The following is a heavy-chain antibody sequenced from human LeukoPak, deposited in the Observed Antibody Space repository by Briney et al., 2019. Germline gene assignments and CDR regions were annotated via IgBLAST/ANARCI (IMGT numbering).Heavy chain of an antibody. CDR3: ARDCSASSSDYYPLGY. CDR2: IYSGGST. Sequence: GGSLRLSCAASGFAVSSKYMSWVRQAPGKGLEWVSVIYSGGSTYYADSVKGRFTISRDNSKNTVYLQMNSLRAEDTAVYYCARDCSASSSDYYPLGYWGQGTLVTVSS. CDR1: GFAVSSKY. V-gene: IGHV3-66*01. J-gene: IGHJ4*02. D-gene: IGHD3-22*01.